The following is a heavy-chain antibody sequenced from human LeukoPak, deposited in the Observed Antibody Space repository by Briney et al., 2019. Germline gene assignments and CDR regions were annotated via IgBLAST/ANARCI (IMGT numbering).Heavy chain of an antibody. D-gene: IGHD6-13*01. V-gene: IGHV3-21*01. CDR2: ISSSSSYI. Sequence: GGSLRLSCAASGFTFSSYSMNWVRQAPGKGLEWVSSISSSSSYIYYAESVKGRFTISRDNDKNSLYLQMNSLRAEDTAVYYCARDRESIAGAGTYFDYWGQGTLVTVCS. CDR1: GFTFSSYS. J-gene: IGHJ4*02. CDR3: ARDRESIAGAGTYFDY.